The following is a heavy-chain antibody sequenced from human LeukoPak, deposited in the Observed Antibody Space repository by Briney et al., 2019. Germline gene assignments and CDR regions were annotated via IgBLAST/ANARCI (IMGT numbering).Heavy chain of an antibody. Sequence: ASVKVSCKASGYTFTSYYIHWVRQAPGQGLEWMGIINPSGGSTTYAQKFQGRVAMTRDTSTSRVYMEVSSLRSEDTAVYYCARAYSSSDEFDYWGQGTLVTVSS. D-gene: IGHD6-13*01. J-gene: IGHJ4*02. CDR3: ARAYSSSDEFDY. CDR1: GYTFTSYY. CDR2: INPSGGST. V-gene: IGHV1-46*01.